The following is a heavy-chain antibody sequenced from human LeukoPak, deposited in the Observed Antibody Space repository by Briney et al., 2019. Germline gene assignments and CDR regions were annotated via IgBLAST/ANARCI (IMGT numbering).Heavy chain of an antibody. CDR3: ASERIAGGY. V-gene: IGHV4-59*01. CDR2: IYYSGTT. D-gene: IGHD1-26*01. J-gene: IGHJ4*02. CDR1: GGSIGRYY. Sequence: SETLSLTCTVSGGSIGRYYWNWIRQPPGKGLEWIGYIYYSGTTNYNPSFKSRVTISVDTSKNQFSLKLSSVTAADTAVHYCASERIAGGYWGQGTLVTISS.